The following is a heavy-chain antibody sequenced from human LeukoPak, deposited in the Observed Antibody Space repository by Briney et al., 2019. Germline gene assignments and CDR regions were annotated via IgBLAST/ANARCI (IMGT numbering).Heavy chain of an antibody. CDR3: AKESNAYETPEYIDY. Sequence: ASVKVSCKPSLYTFTGDYIHWLRQAPGKGVEWMACLDPTTGGTNYAHMFQGRVTMTRDTSTSTAYMELSRLRSDDTAVYFCAKESNAYETPEYIDYWGQGTLVTVSS. CDR1: LYTFTGDY. V-gene: IGHV1-2*07. J-gene: IGHJ4*02. D-gene: IGHD3-16*01. CDR2: LDPTTGGT.